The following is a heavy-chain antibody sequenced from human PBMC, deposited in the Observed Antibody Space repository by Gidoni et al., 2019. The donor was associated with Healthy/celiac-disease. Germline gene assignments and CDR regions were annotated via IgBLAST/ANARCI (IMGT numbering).Heavy chain of an antibody. Sequence: EVQLLESGGGLVQPGGSLRLSCAASGFTFSSYAMSWVRQAPGKGLEWVSAISGSGGSTYYADSVQGRFTISRDNSKNTLYLQMNSLRAEDTAVYYCAKRVRREHYYGSGSYYLFDYWGQGTLVTVSS. CDR3: AKRVRREHYYGSGSYYLFDY. J-gene: IGHJ4*02. D-gene: IGHD3-10*01. CDR1: GFTFSSYA. V-gene: IGHV3-23*01. CDR2: ISGSGGST.